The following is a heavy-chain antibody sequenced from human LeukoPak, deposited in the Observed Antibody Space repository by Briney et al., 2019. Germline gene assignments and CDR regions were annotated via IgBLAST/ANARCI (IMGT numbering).Heavy chain of an antibody. CDR2: IKQDGSEE. CDR3: ASTYSSNNYYYYYVDV. J-gene: IGHJ6*03. V-gene: IGHV3-7*01. Sequence: PGGSLRLSCAASGFTFSSHWMSWVRQAPGKGLEWVANIKQDGSEEYYVDSVKGRFTISRDNAKNSLDLQMNSLRAEDTAVYYCASTYSSNNYYYYYVDVWGKGTTVTVSS. CDR1: GFTFSSHW. D-gene: IGHD6-13*01.